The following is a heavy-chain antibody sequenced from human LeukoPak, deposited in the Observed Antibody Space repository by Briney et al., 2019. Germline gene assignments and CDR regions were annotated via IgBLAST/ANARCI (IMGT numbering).Heavy chain of an antibody. Sequence: ASVKVSCKASGYTFTNYAISWVRQAPGQGLEWMGIINPSGGSTSYTQKFQGRVTMTRDTSTSTVYMELSSLRSEDTAVYYCARDHYYDSSGTRQPDYWGQGTLVTVSS. D-gene: IGHD3-22*01. CDR3: ARDHYYDSSGTRQPDY. CDR1: GYTFTNYA. J-gene: IGHJ4*02. V-gene: IGHV1-46*01. CDR2: INPSGGST.